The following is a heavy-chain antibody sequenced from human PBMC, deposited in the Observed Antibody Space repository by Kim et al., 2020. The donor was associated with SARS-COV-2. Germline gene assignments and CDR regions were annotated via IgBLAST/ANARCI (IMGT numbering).Heavy chain of an antibody. V-gene: IGHV3-23*01. CDR2: ISGSGGST. CDR3: AKENLGYCSGGSCYPDY. D-gene: IGHD2-15*01. CDR1: GFTFSSYA. Sequence: GGSLRLSCAASGFTFSSYAMSWVRQAPGKGLEWVSAISGSGGSTYYADSVKGRFTISRDNSKNTLYLQMNSLRAEDTAVYYCAKENLGYCSGGSCYPDYWGQGTLVTVSS. J-gene: IGHJ4*02.